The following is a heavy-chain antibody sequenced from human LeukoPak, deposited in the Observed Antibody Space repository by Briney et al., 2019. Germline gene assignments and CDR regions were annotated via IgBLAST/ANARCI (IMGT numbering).Heavy chain of an antibody. Sequence: GGSLRLSCAASGFTFSSYSMNWVRQAPGKGLEWVSSISSSSSYIYYADSVKGRFTISRDNAKNSLYLQMNSLRAEDTAVYYCARDDSIAAAGTFSDYWGQETLVTVSS. CDR3: ARDDSIAAAGTFSDY. D-gene: IGHD6-13*01. CDR2: ISSSSSYI. V-gene: IGHV3-21*01. CDR1: GFTFSSYS. J-gene: IGHJ4*02.